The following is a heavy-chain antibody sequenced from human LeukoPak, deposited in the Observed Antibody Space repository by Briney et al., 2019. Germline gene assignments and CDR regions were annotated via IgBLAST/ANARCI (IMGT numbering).Heavy chain of an antibody. CDR3: ARGPEEVPDYGGNPLPFDY. CDR2: IYSGGST. J-gene: IGHJ4*02. CDR1: GFTVSSNY. Sequence: GGSLRLSCAASGFTVSSNYMSWVRQAPGKGLEWVSVIYSGGSTYYADSVKGRFTISRDNSKNTLYLQMNSLRAEDTAVYYCARGPEEVPDYGGNPLPFDYWGQGTLVTVSS. V-gene: IGHV3-53*01. D-gene: IGHD4-23*01.